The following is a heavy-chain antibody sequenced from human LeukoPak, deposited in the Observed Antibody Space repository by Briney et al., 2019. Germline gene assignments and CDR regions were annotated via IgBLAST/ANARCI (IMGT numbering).Heavy chain of an antibody. CDR2: INPNSGGT. CDR1: GYTFTGYY. D-gene: IGHD2-2*02. Sequence: ASVKVSCKASGYTFTGYYMHWVRQAPGQGLEWMGWINPNSGGTNYAQKFQGGVTMTRDTSISTAYMELSRLRSDDTAVYYCASYCSSTSCYMEVGDYWGQGTLVTVSS. CDR3: ASYCSSTSCYMEVGDY. V-gene: IGHV1-2*02. J-gene: IGHJ4*02.